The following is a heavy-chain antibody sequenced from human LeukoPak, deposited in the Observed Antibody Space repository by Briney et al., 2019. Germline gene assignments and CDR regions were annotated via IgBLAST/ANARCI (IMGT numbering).Heavy chain of an antibody. CDR3: ARDRGQLIAVAGTCLGY. V-gene: IGHV3-48*01. CDR2: ITSSAGGL. D-gene: IGHD6-19*01. J-gene: IGHJ4*02. Sequence: GGSPRLSCAGSGFTFSSYSMNWVRQTPEKGLEWIPHITSSAGGLYYADSVRGRFTISRDNAKNSLYLQMNSLRAEDTALYYCARDRGQLIAVAGTCLGYWGQGTLVTVSS. CDR1: GFTFSSYS.